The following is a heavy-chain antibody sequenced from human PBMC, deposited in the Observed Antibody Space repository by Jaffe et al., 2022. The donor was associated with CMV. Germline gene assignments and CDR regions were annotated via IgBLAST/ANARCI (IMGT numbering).Heavy chain of an antibody. CDR2: IKQDGSEK. V-gene: IGHV3-7*01. CDR3: ARFYCSSTSCFYYYYGMDV. J-gene: IGHJ6*02. D-gene: IGHD2-2*01. CDR1: GFTFSSYW. Sequence: EVQLVESGGGLVQPGGSLRLSCAASGFTFSSYWMSWVRQAPGKGLEWVANIKQDGSEKYYVDSVKGRFTISRDNAKNSLYLQMNSLRAEDTAVYYCARFYCSSTSCFYYYYGMDVWGQGTTVTVSS.